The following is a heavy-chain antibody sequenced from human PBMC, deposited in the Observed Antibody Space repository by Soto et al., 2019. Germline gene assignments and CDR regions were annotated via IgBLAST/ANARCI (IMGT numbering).Heavy chain of an antibody. D-gene: IGHD5-12*01. CDR2: ISGSTI. Sequence: EVQLVESGGGLVQPGGSRTFSCAALGFASIDYGMIWVRQAPGKGLECISFISGSTIYYADSVKGRFTISRDNAKNSLFLQMNNLGAEDTAVYYCARDRGPMGSVDTMRGYWGQGILVTVSS. CDR3: ARDRGPMGSVDTMRGY. V-gene: IGHV3-48*01. CDR1: GFASIDYG. J-gene: IGHJ4*02.